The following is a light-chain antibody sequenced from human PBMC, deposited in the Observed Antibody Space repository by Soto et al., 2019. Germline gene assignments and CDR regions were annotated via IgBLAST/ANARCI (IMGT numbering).Light chain of an antibody. CDR2: DAS. Sequence: AIQLTQSPSSLSASVGDRVTITCRASQGISSDLAWYQQKPGKAPKLLIYDASSLESGVPSRFSGSGSGTDFTLTISSMQPEDFATYYCQQLNNYPPITFGQGTRLEIK. CDR1: QGISSD. CDR3: QQLNNYPPIT. V-gene: IGKV1D-13*01. J-gene: IGKJ5*01.